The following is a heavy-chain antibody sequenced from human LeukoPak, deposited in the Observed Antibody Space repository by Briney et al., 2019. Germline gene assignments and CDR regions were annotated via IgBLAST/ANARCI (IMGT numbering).Heavy chain of an antibody. D-gene: IGHD2-2*01. V-gene: IGHV4-59*08. CDR1: GGSISSYH. J-gene: IGHJ4*02. CDR3: ARLGIGVVPSAMLGDYYFDY. Sequence: SETLSLTCIVSGGSISSYHWSWIRQPPGKGLEWIGYIYYSGSTNYNPSLKSRVTISVDTSKNQFSLKMNSVTAADTAVYYCARLGIGVVPSAMLGDYYFDYWGQGTLVTVSS. CDR2: IYYSGST.